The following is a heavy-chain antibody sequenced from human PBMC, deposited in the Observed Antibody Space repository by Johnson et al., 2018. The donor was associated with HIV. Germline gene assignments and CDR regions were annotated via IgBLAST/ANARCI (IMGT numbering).Heavy chain of an antibody. J-gene: IGHJ3*02. CDR3: AREGFIPVLRRGGAFDI. CDR2: ISYDGSNK. Sequence: QVQLVESGGGVVQPGRSLRLSCAASGFTFSSYGMHWVRQAPGKGLEWVAVISYDGSNKYYVDSVKGRFTISRDNAKNSLYLQMNSLRAEDTAVYYCAREGFIPVLRRGGAFDIWGQGTMVTVSS. D-gene: IGHD3-3*01. V-gene: IGHV3-33*05. CDR1: GFTFSSYG.